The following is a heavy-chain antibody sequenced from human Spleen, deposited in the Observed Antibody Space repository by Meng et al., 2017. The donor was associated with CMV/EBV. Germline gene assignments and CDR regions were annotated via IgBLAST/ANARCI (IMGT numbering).Heavy chain of an antibody. V-gene: IGHV3-66*02. Sequence: GESLKISCAASGFTVSSNYMSWVRQAPGKGLEWVSVIYSGGSTYYADSVKGRFTISRDDSKNTLYLLMNSLRAEDTAVYYCARDPTQYYYDSSGYYPDYWGQGTLVTVSS. CDR1: GFTVSSNY. J-gene: IGHJ4*02. D-gene: IGHD3-22*01. CDR2: IYSGGST. CDR3: ARDPTQYYYDSSGYYPDY.